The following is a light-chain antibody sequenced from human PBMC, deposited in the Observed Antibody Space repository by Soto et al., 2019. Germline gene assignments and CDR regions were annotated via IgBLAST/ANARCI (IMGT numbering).Light chain of an antibody. CDR1: QSIRSW. CDR2: DAS. Sequence: DIQMTQSPSTLSASVGDRVTITCRASQSIRSWLAWYQQKPGKAPKLLIYDASSLESGVPSRISGSGSGTEFTLTISSLQPDDFATYYCQQYNVYSLTFGGGTKVEIK. J-gene: IGKJ4*01. CDR3: QQYNVYSLT. V-gene: IGKV1-5*01.